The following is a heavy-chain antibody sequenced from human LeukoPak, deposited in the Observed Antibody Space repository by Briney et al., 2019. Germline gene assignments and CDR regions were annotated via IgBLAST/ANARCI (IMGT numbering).Heavy chain of an antibody. D-gene: IGHD4-17*01. CDR3: ARAVGYGDYYFDY. J-gene: IGHJ4*02. CDR1: GFTFSSFA. CDR2: ISGNGGST. Sequence: GESLRLSCAASGFTFSSFAMSWVRQTPGQGLEWVSAISGNGGSTYYADSVKGRFTISRDNSKNTLYLQMNSLRAEDTAVYDCARAVGYGDYYFDYWGQGTLVTVSS. V-gene: IGHV3-23*01.